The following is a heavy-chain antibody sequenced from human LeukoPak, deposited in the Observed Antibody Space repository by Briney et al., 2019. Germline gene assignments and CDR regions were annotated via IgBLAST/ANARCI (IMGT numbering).Heavy chain of an antibody. CDR1: GGSISSYY. Sequence: SETLSLTCTVSGGSISSYYWSWLRQPPGKGLEWIGYIYYSGSTDYNPSLKSRVTISVETSKNQFSLKLSSVTAADTAVYYCARVTGYMIEDYFDYWGQGTLVTVSS. CDR3: ARVTGYMIEDYFDY. D-gene: IGHD3-22*01. J-gene: IGHJ4*02. CDR2: IYYSGST. V-gene: IGHV4-59*01.